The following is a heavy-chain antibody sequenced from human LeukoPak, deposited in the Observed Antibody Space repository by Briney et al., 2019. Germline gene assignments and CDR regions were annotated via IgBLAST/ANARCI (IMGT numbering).Heavy chain of an antibody. V-gene: IGHV3-23*01. CDR3: AKGIYSSGWSYFDY. D-gene: IGHD6-19*01. CDR1: GFTFSNSA. CDR2: LNGSGTTT. Sequence: GGSLRLSCAASGFTFSNSAMSWVRQAPGKGLEWVSTLNGSGTTTYYADSVKGRFTISRDNSKNTLYLQMNSLRAEDTAVYYCAKGIYSSGWSYFDYWGHGTLVTVSS. J-gene: IGHJ4*01.